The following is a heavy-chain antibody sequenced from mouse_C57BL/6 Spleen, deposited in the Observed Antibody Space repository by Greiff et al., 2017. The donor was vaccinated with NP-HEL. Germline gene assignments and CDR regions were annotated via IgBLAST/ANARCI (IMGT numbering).Heavy chain of an antibody. J-gene: IGHJ3*01. D-gene: IGHD2-1*01. V-gene: IGHV14-4*01. Sequence: VQLQQSGAELVRPGASVKLSCTASGFNIKDDYMHWVKQRPEQGLEWIGWIDPENGDTEYASKFQGKATITADTSSNTAYLQLSSLTSEDTAVYYCTTGDGTTGGFAYWGQGTLVTVSA. CDR2: IDPENGDT. CDR1: GFNIKDDY. CDR3: TTGDGTTGGFAY.